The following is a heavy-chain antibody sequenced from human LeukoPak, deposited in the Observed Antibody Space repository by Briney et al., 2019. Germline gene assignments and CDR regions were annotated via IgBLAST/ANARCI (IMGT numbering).Heavy chain of an antibody. J-gene: IGHJ4*02. Sequence: GESLKISCKGSGYNFIGYWIGWVRQMPGKGLEWMGIIYPGDSDTRYSPSFQGQATISADKSISTAYLQWSSLTASDTAMYYCAIRSCSGGSCYPTYWGQGTLVTVSS. CDR1: GYNFIGYW. CDR2: IYPGDSDT. D-gene: IGHD2-15*01. CDR3: AIRSCSGGSCYPTY. V-gene: IGHV5-51*01.